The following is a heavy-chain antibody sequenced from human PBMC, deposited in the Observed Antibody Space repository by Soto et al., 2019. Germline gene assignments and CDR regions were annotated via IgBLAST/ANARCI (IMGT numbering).Heavy chain of an antibody. Sequence: SETLCLTCTFSGGSVSIGDYFWSWLRQSPGKRLEWIAYIYYSGSTNYNPSLKSRATISVDTSKSQVSLTLTSMTAADAALYYCARSPNYYYYGFDVWGQGTPVTVSS. D-gene: IGHD3-10*01. CDR2: IYYSGST. V-gene: IGHV4-61*08. CDR3: ARSPNYYYYGFDV. J-gene: IGHJ6*01. CDR1: GGSVSIGDYF.